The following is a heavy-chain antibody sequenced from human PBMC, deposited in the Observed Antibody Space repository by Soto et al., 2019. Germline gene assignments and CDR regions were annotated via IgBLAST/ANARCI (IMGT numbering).Heavy chain of an antibody. V-gene: IGHV1-69*02. Sequence: QVQLVQSGAEVKKPGSSVKVSCKASGGTFSSYTISWVRQAPGQGLEWMGRIIPILGIANYAQKFQGRVTITAAKSPSTAYMELSSLRSEDTAVYYCARVAYYGSGSGDYWGQGTLVTVSS. CDR3: ARVAYYGSGSGDY. J-gene: IGHJ4*02. CDR1: GGTFSSYT. CDR2: IIPILGIA. D-gene: IGHD3-10*01.